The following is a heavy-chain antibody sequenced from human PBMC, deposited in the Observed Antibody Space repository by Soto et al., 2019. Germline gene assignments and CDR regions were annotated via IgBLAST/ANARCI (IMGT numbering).Heavy chain of an antibody. CDR1: GYTFTSYY. CDR3: ARDTVEMATIFDY. V-gene: IGHV1-46*01. Sequence: ASVKVSCKAPGYTFTSYYMHWVRQAPGQGLEWMGIINPSGGSTSYAQKFQGRVTMTRDTSTSTVYMELRSLRSDDTAVYYCARDTVEMATIFDYWGQGTLVTVSS. D-gene: IGHD5-12*01. CDR2: INPSGGST. J-gene: IGHJ4*02.